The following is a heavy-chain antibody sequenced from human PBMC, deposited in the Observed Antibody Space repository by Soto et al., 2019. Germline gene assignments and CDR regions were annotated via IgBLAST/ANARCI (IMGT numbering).Heavy chain of an antibody. CDR2: ISYDGSNK. CDR3: ARGDGGDYDY. J-gene: IGHJ4*02. V-gene: IGHV3-30-3*01. Sequence: GGSLRLSCAASGFTFSSYAMHWVRQAPGKGLEWVAVISYDGSNKYYADSVKGRFTISRDNSKNTLYLQMNSLRAEDTAVYYCARGDGGDYDYWGQGTLVTVSS. D-gene: IGHD2-21*01. CDR1: GFTFSSYA.